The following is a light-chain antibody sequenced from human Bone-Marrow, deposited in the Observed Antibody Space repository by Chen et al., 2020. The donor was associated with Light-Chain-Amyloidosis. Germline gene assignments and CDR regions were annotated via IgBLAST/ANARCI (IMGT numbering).Light chain of an antibody. CDR2: GSS. V-gene: IGKV3-20*01. CDR1: QTISSNY. CDR3: QQYGTSPLT. J-gene: IGKJ4*01. Sequence: EIVLTQSPGTLSLSPGEGANLPCRASQTISSNYLTRYQQKFGQAPRLLIYGSSSRATGIPDRFTGSGSGTDFTLTINRLVPEDFAMYYCQQYGTSPLTYGGGTKVEIK.